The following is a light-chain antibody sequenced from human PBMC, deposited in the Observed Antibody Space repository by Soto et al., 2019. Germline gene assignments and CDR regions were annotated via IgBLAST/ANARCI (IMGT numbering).Light chain of an antibody. Sequence: DIQMTQSPSSLSASVGDRVTITCRASHDITNYLAWYQQKPGKVPKLLIYAASTLQSGVPSRFSGSGSGTDFTLTISSLQPEDAATYFCQQYNSYPPTFGQGTKVEIK. CDR3: QQYNSYPPT. V-gene: IGKV1-27*01. J-gene: IGKJ1*01. CDR2: AAS. CDR1: HDITNY.